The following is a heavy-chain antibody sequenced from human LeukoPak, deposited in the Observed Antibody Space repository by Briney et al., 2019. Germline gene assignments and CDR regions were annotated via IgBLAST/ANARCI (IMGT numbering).Heavy chain of an antibody. J-gene: IGHJ4*02. CDR3: TTPLKWEPSVGGATR. V-gene: IGHV3-15*01. Sequence: GGSLRLSCAASGFTFSNTWMSWVRQAPGKGLEWVGRIKSKTDGGTTDYAAPVKDRFTISRDDSKNTLYLKMNSLKNEDTAVYYCTTPLKWEPSVGGATRWGQGTLVTVSS. CDR2: IKSKTDGGTT. CDR1: GFTFSNTW. D-gene: IGHD1-26*01.